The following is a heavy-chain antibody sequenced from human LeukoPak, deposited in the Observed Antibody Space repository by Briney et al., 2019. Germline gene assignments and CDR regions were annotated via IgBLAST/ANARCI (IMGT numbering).Heavy chain of an antibody. J-gene: IGHJ3*02. CDR2: INHSGST. D-gene: IGHD3-10*01. Sequence: PSETLSLTCAVYGGSFSGYYWSWIRQPPGKGLEWIGEINHSGSTNYNPSLKSRVTISVDTSKNQFSLKLSSVTAADTAVYYCARGGVWFGELLVPFDIWGQGTMVTVSS. V-gene: IGHV4-34*01. CDR3: ARGGVWFGELLVPFDI. CDR1: GGSFSGYY.